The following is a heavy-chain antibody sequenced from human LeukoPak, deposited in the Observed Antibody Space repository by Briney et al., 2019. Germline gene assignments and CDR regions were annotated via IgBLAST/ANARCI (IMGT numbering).Heavy chain of an antibody. V-gene: IGHV1-18*01. J-gene: IGHJ3*02. Sequence: GASVKVSCKASGYAFTSYCISWVRQAPGQGLEWMGWISAYNGNTNYAPKLQGRVTMTTDTSTSTAYMGLRSLRSDDTAVYYCAREDCSGGSCYSLSLTPVFHVFDIWGQGTMVTVSS. D-gene: IGHD2-15*01. CDR2: ISAYNGNT. CDR1: GYAFTSYC. CDR3: AREDCSGGSCYSLSLTPVFHVFDI.